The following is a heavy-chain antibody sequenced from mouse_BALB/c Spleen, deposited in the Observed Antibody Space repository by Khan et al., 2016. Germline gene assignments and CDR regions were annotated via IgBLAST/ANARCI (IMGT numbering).Heavy chain of an antibody. CDR1: GFTFSDYY. CDR3: ARQGYDYDPYAVDY. J-gene: IGHJ4*01. V-gene: IGHV5-12*02. Sequence: EVELVESGGGLVQPGGSLKLSCATSGFTFSDYYMYWVRQTPEKRLEWVAYMSNGGGSTYYPDTGKGRFTISRATAKNTLYLQMSRLKSEDTAMYYCARQGYDYDPYAVDYWGQGTSVTVSS. D-gene: IGHD2-4*01. CDR2: MSNGGGST.